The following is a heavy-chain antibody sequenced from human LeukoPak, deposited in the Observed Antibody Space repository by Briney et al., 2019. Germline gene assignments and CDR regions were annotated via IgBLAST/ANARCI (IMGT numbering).Heavy chain of an antibody. J-gene: IGHJ4*02. CDR1: GGSITMGSGY. Sequence: PSQTLSLTCTVSGGSITMGSGYWNWIRQPAGKGLEWIGRIDTSGSTNYNPSLKSRVPISYTTSKNQYSLKLSSETTVDTAVYYCARDHSGYFPAFDYWGQGALVTVSS. D-gene: IGHD3-22*01. V-gene: IGHV4-61*02. CDR2: IDTSGST. CDR3: ARDHSGYFPAFDY.